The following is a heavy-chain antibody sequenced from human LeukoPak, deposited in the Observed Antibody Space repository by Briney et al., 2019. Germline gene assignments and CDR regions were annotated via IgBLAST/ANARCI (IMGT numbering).Heavy chain of an antibody. Sequence: EASVKVSCKASGGTFGIYGMSWVRQAPGQGLEWMGGIIPTYRTPTYAERFQGRVTITTDDSTSTVYMEVSSLRSEDTAVYYCARGATGTTFYHRLDPWGQGTLVTVSS. CDR2: IIPTYRTP. V-gene: IGHV1-69*05. CDR1: GGTFGIYG. D-gene: IGHD1-7*01. J-gene: IGHJ5*02. CDR3: ARGATGTTFYHRLDP.